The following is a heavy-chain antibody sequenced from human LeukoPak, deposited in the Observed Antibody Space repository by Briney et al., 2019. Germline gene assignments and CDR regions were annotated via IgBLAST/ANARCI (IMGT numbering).Heavy chain of an antibody. CDR3: AGYSGSYHYYMDV. D-gene: IGHD1-26*01. CDR2: IYTGGTT. Sequence: QPGGSLRLSCAASGFTFSSYWMSWVRQAPGKGLEWVSVIYTGGTTYYADSVKGRFTISRDKSKNTLYLQMNSLRAEDTAVYYCAGYSGSYHYYMDVWGKGTTVTISS. V-gene: IGHV3-53*01. CDR1: GFTFSSYW. J-gene: IGHJ6*03.